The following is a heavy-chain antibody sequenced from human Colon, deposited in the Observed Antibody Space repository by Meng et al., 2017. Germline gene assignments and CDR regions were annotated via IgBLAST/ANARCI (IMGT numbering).Heavy chain of an antibody. CDR3: TRTLAAAGTLLYYYYGMDV. CDR1: GFTFGDYA. V-gene: IGHV3-49*04. Sequence: GGSLRLSCTASGFTFGDYAMSWVRKAPGKGLEWVGFIRSKAYGGTTEYAASVKGRFTISRDDSKSIAYLQMNSLKTEDTAVYYCTRTLAAAGTLLYYYYGMDVWGQGTTVTVSS. J-gene: IGHJ6*02. CDR2: IRSKAYGGTT. D-gene: IGHD6-13*01.